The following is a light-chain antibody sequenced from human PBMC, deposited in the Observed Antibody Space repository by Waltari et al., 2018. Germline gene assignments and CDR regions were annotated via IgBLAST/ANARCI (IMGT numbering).Light chain of an antibody. CDR2: WAS. CDR3: QQYYSLPWT. Sequence: DIVMTQSPDSLAVSLGERATINCKSSQSVLYNSNNKNYLAWYQQKPGQPPKLLIYWASTRESGVPDRFSGSGSGSDFTLTISSLQAEDVEVYYCQQYYSLPWTFGQGTKVEIK. CDR1: QSVLYNSNNKNY. V-gene: IGKV4-1*01. J-gene: IGKJ1*01.